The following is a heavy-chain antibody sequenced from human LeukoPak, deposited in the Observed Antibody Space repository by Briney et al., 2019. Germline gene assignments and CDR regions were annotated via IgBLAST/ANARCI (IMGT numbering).Heavy chain of an antibody. J-gene: IGHJ4*02. Sequence: SETLSLTCAVSGGSISSGGYSWSWIRQPPGKGLEWIGYIYYSGSTNYNPSLKSRVTISVDTSKNQFSLKLSSVTAADTAVYYCARAPRNGRQWLVFDYWGQGTLVTVSS. V-gene: IGHV4-61*08. CDR3: ARAPRNGRQWLVFDY. CDR1: GGSISSGGYS. CDR2: IYYSGST. D-gene: IGHD6-19*01.